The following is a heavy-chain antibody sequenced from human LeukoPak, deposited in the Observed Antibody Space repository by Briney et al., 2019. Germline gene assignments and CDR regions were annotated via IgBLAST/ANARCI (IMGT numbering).Heavy chain of an antibody. V-gene: IGHV3-30*04. D-gene: IGHD4-23*01. J-gene: IGHJ4*02. CDR1: GFTFSSYV. CDR2: ISYDGSNE. Sequence: GGSLRLSCAASGFTFSSYVMHWVRQAPGKGLEWVAIISYDGSNEYYADSVKGRFTISRDNSKKTMYLQMKSLRAEDTAVYYCARAGPDYGGNSAASFDYWGQGTLVTVSS. CDR3: ARAGPDYGGNSAASFDY.